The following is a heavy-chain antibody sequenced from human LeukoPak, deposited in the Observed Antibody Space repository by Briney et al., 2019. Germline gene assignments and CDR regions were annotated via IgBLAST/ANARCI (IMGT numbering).Heavy chain of an antibody. CDR2: ISSSTSLI. CDR1: GFTFSFYG. Sequence: GGSLRLSCTASGFTFSFYGMNWVRQAPGRGLEWISYISSSTSLIYYADSVKGRFTISRDNAKNSLYLHMNSLKDEDTAVYYCARGGGPMIRSDFDFWGQGTLVTVSS. D-gene: IGHD3-10*01. V-gene: IGHV3-48*02. CDR3: ARGGGPMIRSDFDF. J-gene: IGHJ4*02.